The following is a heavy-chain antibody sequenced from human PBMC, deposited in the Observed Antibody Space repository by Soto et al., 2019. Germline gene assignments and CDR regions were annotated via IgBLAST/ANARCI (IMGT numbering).Heavy chain of an antibody. Sequence: GGSLRLSCAASGFTFSSYSMNWVRQAPGKGLEWVSYISSSSSTIYYADSVKGRFTISRDNAKNSLYLQMNSLRAEDTAVYYCARDLGLRLPGLYPTYYYYMDVWGKGTTVTVSS. D-gene: IGHD5-12*01. CDR2: ISSSSSTI. CDR3: ARDLGLRLPGLYPTYYYYMDV. V-gene: IGHV3-48*01. J-gene: IGHJ6*03. CDR1: GFTFSSYS.